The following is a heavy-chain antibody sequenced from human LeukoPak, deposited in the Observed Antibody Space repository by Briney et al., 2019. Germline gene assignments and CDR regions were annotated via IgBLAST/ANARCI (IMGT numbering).Heavy chain of an antibody. CDR1: GFTFSSYA. CDR3: AIKYYDFWSGYYPDAFDI. V-gene: IGHV3-30*04. J-gene: IGHJ3*02. Sequence: GGSLRLSCAASGFTFSSYAMHWVRQAPGKGLEWVAVISYDGSNKYYADSVKGRSTISRDNSKNTLYLQMNSLRAEDTAVYYCAIKYYDFWSGYYPDAFDIWGQGTMVTVSS. CDR2: ISYDGSNK. D-gene: IGHD3-3*01.